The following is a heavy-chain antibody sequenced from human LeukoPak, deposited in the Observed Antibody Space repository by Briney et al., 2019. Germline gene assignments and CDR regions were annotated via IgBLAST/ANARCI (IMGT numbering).Heavy chain of an antibody. D-gene: IGHD1-1*01. CDR3: ARGSATGLAY. CDR2: VDRSGST. CDR1: GGSFSGYS. Sequence: SETLSLTCAVYGGSFSGYSWTWIRQPPGKGLEWIGEVDRSGSTNYNPALKSRLTISVDTSKNQFSLKLSSVTAADTAVYYCARGSATGLAYWGQGNLVTVSS. V-gene: IGHV4-34*01. J-gene: IGHJ4*02.